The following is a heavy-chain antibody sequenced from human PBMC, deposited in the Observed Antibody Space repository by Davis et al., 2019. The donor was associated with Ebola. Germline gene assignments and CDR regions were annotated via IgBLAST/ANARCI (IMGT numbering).Heavy chain of an antibody. Sequence: SVKVSCKASGGTFSSYAISWVRQAPGQGLEWMGGIIPIFGTANYAQKFQGRVTITADESTSTAYMELSSLRSDDTAVYYCARREWLQEYYYYGMDVWGQGTTVTVSS. CDR3: ARREWLQEYYYYGMDV. V-gene: IGHV1-69*13. J-gene: IGHJ6*02. D-gene: IGHD5-12*01. CDR2: IIPIFGTA. CDR1: GGTFSSYA.